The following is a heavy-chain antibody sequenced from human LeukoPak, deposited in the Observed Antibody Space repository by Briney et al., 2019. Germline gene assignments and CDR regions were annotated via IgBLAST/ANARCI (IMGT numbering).Heavy chain of an antibody. D-gene: IGHD3-10*01. V-gene: IGHV4-30-4*07. CDR2: IYYSGST. J-gene: IGHJ6*03. Sequence: SETLSLTCAVSGGSISSGGYSWSWIRQPPGKGLEWIGYIYYSGSTYYNPSLKSRVTISVDTSKNQFSLKLSSVTAADTAVYYCARERITMVRGVIITGNYMDVWGKGTTVTVSS. CDR1: GGSISSGGYS. CDR3: ARERITMVRGVIITGNYMDV.